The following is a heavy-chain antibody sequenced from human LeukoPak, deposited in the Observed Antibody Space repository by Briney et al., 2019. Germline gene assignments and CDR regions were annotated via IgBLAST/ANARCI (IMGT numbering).Heavy chain of an antibody. D-gene: IGHD3-10*01. Sequence: PGGSLRLSCAASGFTFSDYTMHWVRLAPGKRLEYVSAITANGGSKYHADSVRARFTVSRDNSKDTLYLQMNDLRPDDTAIYYCAKRNTMVRGGPCFDYWGQGLLVTVSS. J-gene: IGHJ4*02. CDR2: ITANGGSK. V-gene: IGHV3-64*02. CDR3: AKRNTMVRGGPCFDY. CDR1: GFTFSDYT.